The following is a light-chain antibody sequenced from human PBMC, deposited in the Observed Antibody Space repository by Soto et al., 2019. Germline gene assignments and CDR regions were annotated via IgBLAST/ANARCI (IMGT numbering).Light chain of an antibody. J-gene: IGKJ2*01. CDR2: WAS. CDR1: QSVLYSSNNRNY. V-gene: IGKV4-1*01. CDR3: QQYYSTPPYT. Sequence: IVMTQSPDSLAVSLGERATINCKSSQSVLYSSNNRNYLAWYRQKPGQPPKLLIYWASIREFGVPDRISGSGSGTDFTLTISSLQAEDVAIYYCQQYYSTPPYTFGQGTKLEI.